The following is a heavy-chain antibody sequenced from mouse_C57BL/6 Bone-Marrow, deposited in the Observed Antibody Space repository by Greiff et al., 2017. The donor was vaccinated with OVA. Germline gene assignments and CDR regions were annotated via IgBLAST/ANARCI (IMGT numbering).Heavy chain of an antibody. CDR3: AIRYPGTWFAY. V-gene: IGHV1-80*01. Sequence: VKLQESGAELVKPGASVKISCKASGYAFSSYWMNWVKQRPGKGLEWIGQIYPGDGDTNYNGKFKGKATLTADKSSSTAYMQLSSLTSEDSAVYFCAIRYPGTWFAYWGQGTLVTVSA. J-gene: IGHJ3*01. D-gene: IGHD1-1*01. CDR2: IYPGDGDT. CDR1: GYAFSSYW.